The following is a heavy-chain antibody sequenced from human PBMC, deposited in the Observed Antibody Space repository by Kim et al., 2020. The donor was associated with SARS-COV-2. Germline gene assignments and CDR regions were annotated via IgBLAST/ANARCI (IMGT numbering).Heavy chain of an antibody. Sequence: GSTYYNPSLKSRVTISVDTSKNQFSLKLSSVTAADTAVYYCANLLPVGHDWGQGTLVTVSS. J-gene: IGHJ4*02. CDR2: GST. V-gene: IGHV4-39*01. CDR3: ANLLPVGHD. D-gene: IGHD2-15*01.